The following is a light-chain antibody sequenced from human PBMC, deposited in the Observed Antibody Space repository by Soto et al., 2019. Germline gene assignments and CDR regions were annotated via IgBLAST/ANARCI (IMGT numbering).Light chain of an antibody. CDR1: NIGRKS. CDR3: QVWDSSSDHPYV. Sequence: SYELTQPPSVSVAPGQTARITCGGNNIGRKSVHWYQQKPGQAPVLVVYDDSDRPSGIPERFSGSNSGNTATLTISRVEAGYEADYYCQVWDSSSDHPYVFGTGTKLTVL. V-gene: IGLV3-21*02. J-gene: IGLJ1*01. CDR2: DDS.